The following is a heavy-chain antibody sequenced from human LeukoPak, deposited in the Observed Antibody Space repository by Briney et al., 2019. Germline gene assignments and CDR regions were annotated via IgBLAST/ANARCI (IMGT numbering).Heavy chain of an antibody. D-gene: IGHD3-10*01. J-gene: IGHJ4*02. V-gene: IGHV3-9*01. CDR1: GFTFEEYA. Sequence: GGSLRLSCEASGFTFEEYAMHWVRQPPGKGLEWVAGVSWNSGNINYADSVKGRFTSSRDNAKNSLYLQMNSLRPEDTALYYCGRGYFGSGSSSGPIDYWGRGTLVTVSS. CDR2: VSWNSGNI. CDR3: GRGYFGSGSSSGPIDY.